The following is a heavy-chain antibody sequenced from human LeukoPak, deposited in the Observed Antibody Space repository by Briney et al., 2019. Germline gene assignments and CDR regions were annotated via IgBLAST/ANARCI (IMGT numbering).Heavy chain of an antibody. CDR2: ISYDGSNK. CDR1: GFTFSSYA. J-gene: IGHJ5*02. V-gene: IGHV3-30-3*01. D-gene: IGHD4-23*01. CDR3: ASVMARLRWHKWFDP. Sequence: GGSLTLSCAASGFTFSSYAMHWVRQAPGQGLEWVAVISYDGSNKYYADSVKGRVTISRENSKNTLYLQMKSLRAEDTAVYYCASVMARLRWHKWFDPWGQGTVVTVSS.